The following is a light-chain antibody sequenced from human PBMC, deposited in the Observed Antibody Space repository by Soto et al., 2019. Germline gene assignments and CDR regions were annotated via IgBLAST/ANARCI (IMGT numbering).Light chain of an antibody. CDR1: QSVSDN. CDR2: GAS. J-gene: IGKJ4*01. Sequence: EIVLTQSPATLSVSPGERATLSCRASQSVSDNLAWYQQKPGQAPRLLLYGASIRATDIPARFSGSGSGTEFSLTISSLQSEDFAVYDCQPYNDWPLTFGGGTKVDIK. V-gene: IGKV3D-15*01. CDR3: QPYNDWPLT.